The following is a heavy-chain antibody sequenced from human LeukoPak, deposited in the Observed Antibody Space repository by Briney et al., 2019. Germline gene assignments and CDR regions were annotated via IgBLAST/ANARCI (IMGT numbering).Heavy chain of an antibody. J-gene: IGHJ4*02. CDR3: ARPKYYYGSSGPRVWYFDY. D-gene: IGHD3-22*01. Sequence: GESPKISCKGSGYSFTTYWIGWVRQMPGKGLEWMGIIYPGDSDTRYSPSFQGQVTISADKSITTAYLQWSSLKASDTAMYYCARPKYYYGSSGPRVWYFDYWGQGTLVTVSS. CDR1: GYSFTTYW. V-gene: IGHV5-51*01. CDR2: IYPGDSDT.